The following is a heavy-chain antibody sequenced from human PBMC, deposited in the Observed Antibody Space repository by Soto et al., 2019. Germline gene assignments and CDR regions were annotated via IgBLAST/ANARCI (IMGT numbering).Heavy chain of an antibody. CDR1: S. D-gene: IGHD2-2*01. CDR2: FDPEDGET. CDR3: ATWDIVVMPADSSVFEI. J-gene: IGHJ3*02. V-gene: IGHV1-24*01. Sequence: SRWSARQEPGKGLEWMGGFDPEDGETIYAQKFQGRVTMTEDTSTDTAYMELSSLRSEDTGVYCCATWDIVVMPADSSVFEIWRHRTMVPVTS.